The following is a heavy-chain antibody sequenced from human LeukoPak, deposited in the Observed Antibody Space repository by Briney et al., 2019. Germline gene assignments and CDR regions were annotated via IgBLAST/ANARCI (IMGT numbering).Heavy chain of an antibody. J-gene: IGHJ4*02. D-gene: IGHD3-10*01. CDR3: AKGLWFGEYYYFDY. CDR2: ISGSGGST. Sequence: GGSLRLSCAASGFTFSIYAMSWVRQAPGKGLEWVSAISGSGGSTYYADSVKGRYTISRDNSKNTLYLQMNSLRAEDTAVYYCAKGLWFGEYYYFDYWGQETLVTVSS. CDR1: GFTFSIYA. V-gene: IGHV3-23*01.